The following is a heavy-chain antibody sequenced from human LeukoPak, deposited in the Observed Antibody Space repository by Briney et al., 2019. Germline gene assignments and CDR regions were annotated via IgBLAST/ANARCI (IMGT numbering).Heavy chain of an antibody. J-gene: IGHJ3*02. CDR1: GGSFSGYY. CDR2: INHSGST. Sequence: PSETLSLTCAVYGGSFSGYYWSWIRQPPGKGLEWIGEINHSGSTNYNPSLKSRVTISVDKSKNQFSLKLSSVTAADTAVYYCARRDSAFDIWGQGTMVTVSS. D-gene: IGHD3/OR15-3a*01. CDR3: ARRDSAFDI. V-gene: IGHV4-34*01.